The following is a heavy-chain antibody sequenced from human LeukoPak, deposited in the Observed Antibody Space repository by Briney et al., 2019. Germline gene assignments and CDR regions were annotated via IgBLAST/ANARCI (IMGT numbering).Heavy chain of an antibody. J-gene: IGHJ5*02. CDR2: IYTSGST. D-gene: IGHD2-2*01. Sequence: PSQTLSLTCTVSGGSIISGSYYWSWIRQPAGKGLEWIGRIYTSGSTNYNPSLKSRVTISVDTSKNQFSLKLSSVTAADTAVYYCARDSPMCSTSCYWHWFDPWGPGTLVSVSS. CDR3: ARDSPMCSTSCYWHWFDP. V-gene: IGHV4-61*02. CDR1: GGSIISGSYY.